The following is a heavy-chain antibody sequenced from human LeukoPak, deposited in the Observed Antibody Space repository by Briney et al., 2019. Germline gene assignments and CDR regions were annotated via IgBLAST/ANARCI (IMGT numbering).Heavy chain of an antibody. CDR2: ISPNSGGT. Sequence: ASVKVSFKASTYTFPDYYMHWVRQAPGQGLEWMGWISPNSGGTNYAQKFQGRVTMTRDTSISTAYMDLSRLTSDDTAVYYCARETSGTGTGWFDPWGQGTLVTVSS. CDR1: TYTFPDYY. D-gene: IGHD1-7*01. V-gene: IGHV1-2*02. J-gene: IGHJ5*02. CDR3: ARETSGTGTGWFDP.